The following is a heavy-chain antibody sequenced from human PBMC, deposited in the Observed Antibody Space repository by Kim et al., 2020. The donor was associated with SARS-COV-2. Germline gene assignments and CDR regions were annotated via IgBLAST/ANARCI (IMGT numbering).Heavy chain of an antibody. CDR2: IKQDGSEK. D-gene: IGHD6-13*01. CDR1: GFTFSSYW. V-gene: IGHV3-7*01. Sequence: GGSLRLSCAASGFTFSSYWMSWVRQAPGKGLEWVANIKQDGSEKYYVDSVKGRFTISRENAKNSLYLQMNSLRAEDTAVYYCARGIGIAAAGWWGQGTLVTVSS. J-gene: IGHJ4*02. CDR3: ARGIGIAAAGW.